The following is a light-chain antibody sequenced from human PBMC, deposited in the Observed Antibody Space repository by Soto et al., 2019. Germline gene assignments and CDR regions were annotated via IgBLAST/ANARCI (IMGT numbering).Light chain of an antibody. V-gene: IGLV2-23*03. CDR1: SSDVGSYNL. CDR2: EGS. J-gene: IGLJ1*01. Sequence: QSALTQPASVSGSPGQSITISCTGTSSDVGSYNLVSWYQQHPGKAPKLMIYEGSKRSSGVSNRFSGSKSGNTASLTISGLQAEDEADYYCRSYAGSSTFPYVFGTGTKVTVL. CDR3: RSYAGSSTFPYV.